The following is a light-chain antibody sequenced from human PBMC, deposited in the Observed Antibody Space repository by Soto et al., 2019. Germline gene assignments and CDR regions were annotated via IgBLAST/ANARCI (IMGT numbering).Light chain of an antibody. J-gene: IGKJ5*01. CDR1: QDVTNS. CDR3: QQYIRRPLS. Sequence: ELLMTQSPATLSLSPGEGVTLSCRAAQDVTNSVAWYQQKSGQAPRLLIYDASARASGVSARFSGSGSGTDFTLTISGLQSEDSAVYFCQQYIRRPLSFGQGTRLEI. V-gene: IGKV3-15*01. CDR2: DAS.